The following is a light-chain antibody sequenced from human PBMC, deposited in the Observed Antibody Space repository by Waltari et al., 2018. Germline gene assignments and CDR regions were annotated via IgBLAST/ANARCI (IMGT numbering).Light chain of an antibody. CDR2: KNN. CDR1: NSNIGSHN. Sequence: QSVLTQPPSASGTPGQGVIISCSGSNSNIGSHNLYWYQHLPGTAPKLLIYKNNQRPSGFPERFSGSKAGTSASLAISGLRSEDEADYYCAAWDDSLSGRVFGGGTKLTVL. J-gene: IGLJ3*02. CDR3: AAWDDSLSGRV. V-gene: IGLV1-47*01.